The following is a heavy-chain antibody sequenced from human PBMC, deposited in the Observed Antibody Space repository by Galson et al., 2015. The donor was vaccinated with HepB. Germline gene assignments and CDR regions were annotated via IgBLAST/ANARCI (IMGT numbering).Heavy chain of an antibody. V-gene: IGHV3-11*06. J-gene: IGHJ4*02. CDR3: ARVADADYGDHSHFDS. D-gene: IGHD4-17*01. CDR1: GFTFSDYY. Sequence: SLRLSCAASGFTFSDYYMSWIRQAPGKGLEWISYISQSGTYTNYADSVKGRFTISRDNAQNSLYLQINSLRAEDTAVYYCARVADADYGDHSHFDSWGQGTLVTVSP. CDR2: ISQSGTYT.